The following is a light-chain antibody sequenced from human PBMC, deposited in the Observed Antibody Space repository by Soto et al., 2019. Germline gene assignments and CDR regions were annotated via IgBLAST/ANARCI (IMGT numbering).Light chain of an antibody. CDR2: DAS. CDR3: QQRSSLPRT. Sequence: EIVLTQSPATLSLSPGERATLSCRASQSVSSYLAWYQQNPGQTPRLLIYDASNRATGIPARFSGSESGTDFTLTISSLEPEDFAFYYCQQRSSLPRTFGQGTKLEIK. CDR1: QSVSSY. V-gene: IGKV3-11*01. J-gene: IGKJ2*01.